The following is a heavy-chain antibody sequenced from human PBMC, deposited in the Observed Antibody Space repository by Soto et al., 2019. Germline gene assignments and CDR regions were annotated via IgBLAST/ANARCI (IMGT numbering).Heavy chain of an antibody. CDR1: GFILNNYA. Sequence: VQLLESGGDLVQPGGSLRLSCVASGFILNNYAMSWVRQAPGKGLEWVSTIGGTDGDSDGVPWYEDSVKGRFTISRDSSANTLFLAMEHLRAEDLALYYCVKRGRNWGAFDFWGQGTTVVVSS. CDR2: IGGTDGDSDGVP. V-gene: IGHV3-23*01. D-gene: IGHD7-27*01. J-gene: IGHJ3*01. CDR3: VKRGRNWGAFDF.